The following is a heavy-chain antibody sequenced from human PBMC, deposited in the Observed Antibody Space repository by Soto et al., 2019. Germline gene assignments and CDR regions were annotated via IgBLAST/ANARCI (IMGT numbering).Heavy chain of an antibody. Sequence: QVNLGHSGGGLFRLGGSLSLSCEAPGFTLGNSGREWTGKAPGKGLEWVARIWYDGSSQYYADSVKGRFTISRDNSKNTLYMEMNSVRVEDTAVYYCARDMDSNYDGMDVWGQGTTVIVSS. CDR1: GFTLGNSG. CDR3: ARDMDSNYDGMDV. CDR2: IWYDGSSQ. V-gene: IGHV3-30*02. D-gene: IGHD4-4*01. J-gene: IGHJ6*02.